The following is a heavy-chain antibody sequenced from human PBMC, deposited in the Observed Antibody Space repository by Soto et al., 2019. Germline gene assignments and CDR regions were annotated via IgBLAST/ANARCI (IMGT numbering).Heavy chain of an antibody. D-gene: IGHD4-4*01. Sequence: LILSCVASGFTFSRDALHWFRQAPVKGLEWVAVVSSDGNHAYYPDHVKGRFTISRDNSQSTVFLQMESLKPEDTATYYCARDSAYSNASTHFDHWGQGTMVTVSS. CDR2: VSSDGNHA. CDR1: GFTFSRDA. J-gene: IGHJ4*02. V-gene: IGHV3-30*04. CDR3: ARDSAYSNASTHFDH.